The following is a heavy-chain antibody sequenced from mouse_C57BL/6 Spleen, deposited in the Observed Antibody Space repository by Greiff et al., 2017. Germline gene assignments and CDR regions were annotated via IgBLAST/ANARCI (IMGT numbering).Heavy chain of an antibody. CDR1: GFTFSSYT. Sequence: DVHLVESGGGLVKPGGSLKLSCAASGFTFSSYTMSWVRQTPEKRLEWVATISGGGGNTYYPDSVKGRFTISRDNAKNTLYLQMSSLRSEDTALYYCAILYGNYYAMDYWGQGTSVTVSS. D-gene: IGHD2-1*01. V-gene: IGHV5-9*01. CDR2: ISGGGGNT. CDR3: AILYGNYYAMDY. J-gene: IGHJ4*01.